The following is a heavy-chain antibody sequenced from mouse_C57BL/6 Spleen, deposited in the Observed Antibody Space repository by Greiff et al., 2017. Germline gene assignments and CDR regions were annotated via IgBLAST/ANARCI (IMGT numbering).Heavy chain of an antibody. CDR2: IDPSDSET. V-gene: IGHV1-52*01. J-gene: IGHJ4*01. CDR1: GYTFTSYW. D-gene: IGHD1-1*01. CDR3: ARGGYYGSSDAMDY. Sequence: QVQLQQPGAELVRPGSSVKLSCKASGYTFTSYWMHWVKQRPIQGLEWIGNIDPSDSETHYNQKFKDKATLTVEKSSSTAYMQLSSLTSEDSAVYYCARGGYYGSSDAMDYWGQGTSVTVSS.